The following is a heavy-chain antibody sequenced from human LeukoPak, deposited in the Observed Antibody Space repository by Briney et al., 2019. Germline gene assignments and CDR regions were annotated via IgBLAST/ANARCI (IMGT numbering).Heavy chain of an antibody. Sequence: GGSLRLACAASGFTFSSYEMNWVRQAPGKGLEWVSAISGSGGSTYYADSVKGRFTISRDNSKNTLYLQMNSLRAEDTAVYYCAKNSRGAFDIWGQGTMVTVSS. V-gene: IGHV3-23*01. CDR3: AKNSRGAFDI. D-gene: IGHD2/OR15-2a*01. CDR1: GFTFSSYE. J-gene: IGHJ3*02. CDR2: ISGSGGST.